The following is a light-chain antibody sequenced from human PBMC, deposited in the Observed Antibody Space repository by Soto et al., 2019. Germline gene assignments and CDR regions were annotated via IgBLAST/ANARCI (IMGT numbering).Light chain of an antibody. V-gene: IGKV1-9*01. Sequence: DIQLTQSPSFLSASVGDRVTITCRASQGISSYLAWYQQKPGKAPKLLIYAASTLQSGVPSRFSGSGSGTEFTLTISSLQPEDFATYYCQQLNSYQIGFGQGTKLEIK. J-gene: IGKJ2*03. CDR2: AAS. CDR1: QGISSY. CDR3: QQLNSYQIG.